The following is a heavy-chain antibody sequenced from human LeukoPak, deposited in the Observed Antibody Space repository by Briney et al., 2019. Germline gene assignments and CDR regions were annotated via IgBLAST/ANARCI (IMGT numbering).Heavy chain of an antibody. J-gene: IGHJ4*02. Sequence: GGSLRLSCAASGFTFSSYAMSWVRQAPGKGLEWVSAISGSGGNTYYADSVKGRFTISRDNSKNTLYLQMNSLRAEDTAVYYCAKDREQWLATRTSGYWGQGTLVTVSS. CDR2: ISGSGGNT. V-gene: IGHV3-23*01. CDR3: AKDREQWLATRTSGY. D-gene: IGHD6-19*01. CDR1: GFTFSSYA.